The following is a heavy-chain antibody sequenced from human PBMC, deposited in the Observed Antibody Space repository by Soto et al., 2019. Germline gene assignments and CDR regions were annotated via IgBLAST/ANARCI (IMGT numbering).Heavy chain of an antibody. Sequence: QVQLVQSGAEVKKPGSSVKVSCKASGGTFSSYAFSWVRQAPGQGLEWMGGIIPLLATPNYAQKFQGRVTITADKSTSPAYMELSSLRSEDTAVYFCAGGRGASAGYYFDYWGQETLVTVSS. D-gene: IGHD6-13*01. J-gene: IGHJ4*02. V-gene: IGHV1-69*06. CDR3: AGGRGASAGYYFDY. CDR2: IIPLLATP. CDR1: GGTFSSYA.